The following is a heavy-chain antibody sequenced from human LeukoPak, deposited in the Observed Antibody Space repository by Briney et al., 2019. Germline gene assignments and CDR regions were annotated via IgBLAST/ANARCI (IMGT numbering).Heavy chain of an antibody. Sequence: ASVKVSCKTSGGIFSSYAISWVRQAPGQGLEWMGGILPIVDTADYAQKFQGRVTFTADESTSTVYMELSSLRSEDTAVYYCARLSIGDYVDREGGFDYWGQGTLITVSS. J-gene: IGHJ4*02. V-gene: IGHV1-69*13. D-gene: IGHD4-17*01. CDR3: ARLSIGDYVDREGGFDY. CDR2: ILPIVDTA. CDR1: GGIFSSYA.